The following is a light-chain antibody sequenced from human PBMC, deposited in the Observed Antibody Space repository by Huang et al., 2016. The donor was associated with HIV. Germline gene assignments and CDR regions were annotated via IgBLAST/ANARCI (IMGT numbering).Light chain of an antibody. CDR3: QQYNNWLFT. V-gene: IGKV3-15*01. CDR2: GAS. CDR1: QSVSSN. Sequence: EIVMTQSPATLSVSPGERATLSCRASQSVSSNLAWYQQKPGQAPRLPIDGASTRATGIPARFSGSGSGTEFTLTISSLQSEDFAVYYCQQYNNWLFTFGPGTKVDIK. J-gene: IGKJ3*01.